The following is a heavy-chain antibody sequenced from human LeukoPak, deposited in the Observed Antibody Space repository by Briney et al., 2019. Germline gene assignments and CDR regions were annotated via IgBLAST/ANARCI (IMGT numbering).Heavy chain of an antibody. CDR2: IWYDGSNK. CDR1: GFTFSSYG. D-gene: IGHD2-21*02. Sequence: GGSLRLSCAASGFTFSSYGMHWVRQAPGKGLEWVAVIWYDGSNKYYADSVKGRFTISRDNSKNTLYLQMNSLRAEDTAVYYCAKIQVTPDAFDIWGQGTMVTVSS. J-gene: IGHJ3*02. V-gene: IGHV3-30*02. CDR3: AKIQVTPDAFDI.